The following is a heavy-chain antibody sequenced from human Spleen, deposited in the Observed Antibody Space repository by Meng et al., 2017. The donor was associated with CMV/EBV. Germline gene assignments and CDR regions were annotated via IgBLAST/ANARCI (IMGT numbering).Heavy chain of an antibody. CDR1: GVG. CDR2: IYWNDDK. D-gene: IGHD3-3*01. Sequence: GVGVGWIRQPPGKALELLALIYWNDDKRYSPSLKSRLTITKDTSKNQVVLTMTNMDPVDTATYYCAHTKRITIFGVVSKREDWFDPWGQGTLVTVSS. V-gene: IGHV2-5*01. CDR3: AHTKRITIFGVVSKREDWFDP. J-gene: IGHJ5*02.